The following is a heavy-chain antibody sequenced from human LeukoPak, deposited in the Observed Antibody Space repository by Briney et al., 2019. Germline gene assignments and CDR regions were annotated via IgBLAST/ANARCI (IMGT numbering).Heavy chain of an antibody. CDR3: ARNTYYDFWSGYSSSSGHIGY. D-gene: IGHD3-3*01. J-gene: IGHJ4*02. CDR1: GYTFTSYD. CDR2: MNPNSGNT. V-gene: IGHV1-8*01. Sequence: ASVKVSCKASGYTFTSYDINWVRQATGQGLEWMGWMNPNSGNTGYAQKFQGRVTMTRNTSTSTAYMELGSLRSEDTAVYYCARNTYYDFWSGYSSSSGHIGYWGQGTLVTVSS.